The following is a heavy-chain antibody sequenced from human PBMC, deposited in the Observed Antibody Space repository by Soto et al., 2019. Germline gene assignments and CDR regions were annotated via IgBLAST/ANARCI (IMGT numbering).Heavy chain of an antibody. D-gene: IGHD2-21*02. V-gene: IGHV3-21*01. Sequence: PGGSLRLSCAASGFTFSSYSMNWVRQAPGKGLEWVSSISSSSSYIYYADSVKGRFTISRDNAKNSLYLQMNSLRAEDTAVYYCARDLHIVVVTAILSRPFDYWGQGTLVTVSS. CDR2: ISSSSSYI. J-gene: IGHJ4*02. CDR3: ARDLHIVVVTAILSRPFDY. CDR1: GFTFSSYS.